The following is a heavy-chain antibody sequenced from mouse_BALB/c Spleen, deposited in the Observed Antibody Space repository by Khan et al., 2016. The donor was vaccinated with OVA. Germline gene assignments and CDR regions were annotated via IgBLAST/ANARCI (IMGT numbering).Heavy chain of an antibody. Sequence: QVQLKESGAELAQPGASVKMSCKASGYTFTTYWMHWVKQRPGQGLEWIGYINPTSGYTYYNDKFKDRATLSADTSSSTSYMQLNSLTSEDSAVYYWSRDRIDYWGQGTTLTVSS. CDR3: SRDRIDY. CDR2: INPTSGYT. V-gene: IGHV1-7*01. J-gene: IGHJ2*01. CDR1: GYTFTTYW.